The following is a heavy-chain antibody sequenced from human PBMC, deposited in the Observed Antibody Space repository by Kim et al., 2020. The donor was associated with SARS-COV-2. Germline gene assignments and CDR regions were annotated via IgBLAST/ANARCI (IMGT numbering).Heavy chain of an antibody. V-gene: IGHV1-18*01. CDR1: GYTFTSYG. Sequence: ASVKVSCKASGYTFTSYGISWVRQAPGQGLEWMGWISAYNGNTNYAQKLQGRVTMTTDTSTSTAYMELRSLRSDDTAVYYCARGCGGDCYLEDYYGMDVWGQGTTVTVSS. J-gene: IGHJ6*02. D-gene: IGHD2-21*02. CDR2: ISAYNGNT. CDR3: ARGCGGDCYLEDYYGMDV.